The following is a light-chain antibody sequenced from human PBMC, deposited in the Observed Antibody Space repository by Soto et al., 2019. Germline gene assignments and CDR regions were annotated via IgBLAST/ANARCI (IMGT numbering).Light chain of an antibody. J-gene: IGKJ1*01. Sequence: EVVLTQSPGTLSLSPGERATLSCRASQSVSSSYLAWYQQKAGQAPRLLIYGASSRATGIPDRFSGSGSGTDFTLTISRLAPEDFAVYYCQQYNSYPWTFGQGTKVEIK. CDR2: GAS. CDR3: QQYNSYPWT. CDR1: QSVSSSY. V-gene: IGKV3-20*01.